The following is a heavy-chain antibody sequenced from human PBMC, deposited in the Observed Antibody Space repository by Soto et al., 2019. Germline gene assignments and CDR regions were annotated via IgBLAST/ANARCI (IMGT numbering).Heavy chain of an antibody. J-gene: IGHJ5*02. V-gene: IGHV4-39*01. Sequence: LQLQESGPGPVKPSETLSLTCTVSGGSISSRGYYWGWIRQPPGKGLEWIGTIYYSGSTYYNPSLKSRVTISVDTSKNQFSLKLSSVTAADTAVYYCATSNWFDPWGQGTLVTVSS. CDR2: IYYSGST. CDR1: GGSISSRGYY. CDR3: ATSNWFDP.